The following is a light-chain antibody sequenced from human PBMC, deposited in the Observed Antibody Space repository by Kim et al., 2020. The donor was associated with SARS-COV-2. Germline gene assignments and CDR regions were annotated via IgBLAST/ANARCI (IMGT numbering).Light chain of an antibody. CDR1: QSITGW. CDR2: DAS. J-gene: IGKJ1*01. CDR3: QQYNAYRT. Sequence: DIQMTQSPSTLSASVGDRVTITCRARQSITGWLAWYQQKPGKAPQLLIYDASNLESGVPSRFSGSGSGTEFTLTISSLQPDDFATYYCQQYNAYRTFGQGTKVDIK. V-gene: IGKV1-5*01.